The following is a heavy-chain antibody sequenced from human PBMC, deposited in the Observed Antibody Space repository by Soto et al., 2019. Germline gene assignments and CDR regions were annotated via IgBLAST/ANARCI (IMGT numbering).Heavy chain of an antibody. CDR3: ARSYGSGTYYNHNWFGP. J-gene: IGHJ5*02. D-gene: IGHD3-10*01. Sequence: SETLSLTCTVSGGSVSSGDYYWSWIRQPPGKGLQWIGYIHYSGSTYYNPSLKSRVTISVDTSKNLFSLKLSSVTAADTAVYYCARSYGSGTYYNHNWFGPWGQGTLVTVSS. CDR2: IHYSGST. CDR1: GGSVSSGDYY. V-gene: IGHV4-30-4*01.